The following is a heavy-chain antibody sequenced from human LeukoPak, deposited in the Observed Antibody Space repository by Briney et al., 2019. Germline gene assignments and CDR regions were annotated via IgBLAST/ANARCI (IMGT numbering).Heavy chain of an antibody. CDR1: GGSFSGYY. CDR3: ASAMIGVPDDAFDI. V-gene: IGHV4-34*01. Sequence: SETQSLTCAVYGGSFSGYYWSWIRQPPGKGLEWIGEINHSGGTNYNPSLKSRVTISVDTSKNQFSLQLSSVTAADTAVYYCASAMIGVPDDAFDIWGQGPLLTVTS. D-gene: IGHD3-22*01. CDR2: INHSGGT. J-gene: IGHJ3*02.